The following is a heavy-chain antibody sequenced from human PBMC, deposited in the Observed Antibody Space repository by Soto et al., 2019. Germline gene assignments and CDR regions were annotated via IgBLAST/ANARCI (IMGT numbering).Heavy chain of an antibody. CDR1: GGSLSGGSYY. CDR2: IYFRGVT. Sequence: QVQLQESGPGLVKPSQTVSLICTVSGGSLSGGSYYWNWIRQHPGKGLEWIGYIYFRGVTYYNPSLQGRAVIDLDKSQTQCSLQVGSVTAADTAVYYCAGPRTPLTGYPSHWGRGTLVTVSS. CDR3: AGPRTPLTGYPSH. V-gene: IGHV4-31*03. J-gene: IGHJ4*02. D-gene: IGHD3-9*01.